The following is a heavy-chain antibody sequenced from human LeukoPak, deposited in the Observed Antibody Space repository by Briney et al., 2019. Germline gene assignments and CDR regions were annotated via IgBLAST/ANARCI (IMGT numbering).Heavy chain of an antibody. Sequence: SQTLSLTCTVSGGSISSGSYYWSWIRQPAGKGLEWIGRIYPSGYTNYNPSLKSRVTISLDTSKNQFSLKLSSMTAADTAVYYCARDRRVISDILTGYYRTEYYYYTDVWGEGTTVTVSS. CDR3: ARDRRVISDILTGYYRTEYYYYTDV. D-gene: IGHD3-9*01. CDR1: GGSISSGSYY. V-gene: IGHV4-61*02. CDR2: IYPSGYT. J-gene: IGHJ6*03.